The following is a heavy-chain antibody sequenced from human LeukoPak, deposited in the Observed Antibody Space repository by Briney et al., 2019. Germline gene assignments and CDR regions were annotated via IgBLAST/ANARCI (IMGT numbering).Heavy chain of an antibody. CDR3: ARDKYGAYFDS. D-gene: IGHD4-17*01. CDR2: IKPDGSEK. CDR1: GFTFSSYW. V-gene: IGHV3-7*04. J-gene: IGHJ4*02. Sequence: GGSLRLSCAASGFTFSSYWMDWVRQAPGKGLEWVANIKPDGSEKYYVDSVKGRFTISRDNAKNSLYLQMNSLRVGDTAVYYCARDKYGAYFDSWGQGTLVTVSS.